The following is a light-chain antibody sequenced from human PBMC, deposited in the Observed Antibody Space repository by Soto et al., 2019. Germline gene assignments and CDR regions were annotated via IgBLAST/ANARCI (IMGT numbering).Light chain of an antibody. CDR2: KAS. V-gene: IGKV1-5*03. CDR3: QQYNSYPLT. Sequence: DIQVTQSPSSVSASVGDRVTITCRASQSISTWLAWYQQKPGKAPKLLIYKASSLESGVPSRFSGSGSGTEFTFTISSLQPDDFASYYCQQYNSYPLTFGGGTKVDIK. CDR1: QSISTW. J-gene: IGKJ4*01.